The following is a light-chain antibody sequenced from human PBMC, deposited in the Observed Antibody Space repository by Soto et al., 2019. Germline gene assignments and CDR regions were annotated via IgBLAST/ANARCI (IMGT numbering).Light chain of an antibody. CDR3: ATRDERLSGRV. J-gene: IGLJ3*02. CDR1: SSNIGSNA. Sequence: QSVLAQPPSASGTPGQRVTISCSGSSSNIGSNAVNWYQQLPGTAPKLLIYSDNQRPSGVPDRFSGSKSGTSASLAISGLQSEDEADYYCATRDERLSGRVFGGGTKVTVL. CDR2: SDN. V-gene: IGLV1-44*01.